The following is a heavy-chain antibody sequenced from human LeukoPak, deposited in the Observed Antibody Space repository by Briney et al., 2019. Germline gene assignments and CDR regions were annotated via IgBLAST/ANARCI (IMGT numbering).Heavy chain of an antibody. J-gene: IGHJ4*02. Sequence: SETLSLTCTVSGGSISSYYWSWIRQPPGKGLEWIGEINHSGSTNYNPSLKSRVTISLDTSKNQFSLKLSSVTAADTAVYYCARGDRIVGATTLYFDYWGQGTLVTVSS. CDR1: GGSISSYY. CDR3: ARGDRIVGATTLYFDY. D-gene: IGHD1-26*01. V-gene: IGHV4-34*01. CDR2: INHSGST.